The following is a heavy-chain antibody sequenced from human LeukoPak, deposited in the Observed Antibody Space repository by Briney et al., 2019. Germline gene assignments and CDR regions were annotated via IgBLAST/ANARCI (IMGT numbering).Heavy chain of an antibody. CDR2: MKSNSGDT. D-gene: IGHD6-13*01. Sequence: ASVKVSCKTSGYTFIGYDINWGRQAPGQGLEWMGWMKSNSGDTHFAQKFQGRLTMTRNTSISTAFMELSSLRSEDTAVYYCARGEYSSSWYPLDYWGQGSLVTVSS. J-gene: IGHJ4*02. CDR3: ARGEYSSSWYPLDY. V-gene: IGHV1-8*01. CDR1: GYTFIGYD.